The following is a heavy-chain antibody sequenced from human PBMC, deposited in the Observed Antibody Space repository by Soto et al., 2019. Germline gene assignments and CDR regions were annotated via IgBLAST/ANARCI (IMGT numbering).Heavy chain of an antibody. J-gene: IGHJ6*02. V-gene: IGHV5-51*01. CDR3: ARSRTDPNGYYYYYGMDV. Sequence: PGESLKISCKGSGYSFTSYWIGWVRQMPGKGLEWMGIIYPGDSDTRYSPSFQGQVTISADKSISTAYLQWSSLKASDTAMYYCARSRTDPNGYYYYYGMDVWGQGTTVTVS. CDR1: GYSFTSYW. CDR2: IYPGDSDT.